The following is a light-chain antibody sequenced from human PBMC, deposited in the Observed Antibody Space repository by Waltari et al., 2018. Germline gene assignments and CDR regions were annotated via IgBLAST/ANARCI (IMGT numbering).Light chain of an antibody. Sequence: QSALTQPASVSGSPGQSLTLSCTGTSSDVGGYNYVSWYQQHPGKPPKLMIYDVSKRPSGVFNRFSGSKSGNTASLTISGLQAEDEADYYCSSYTSSSTLVVFGGGTKLTVL. J-gene: IGLJ2*01. CDR3: SSYTSSSTLVV. CDR2: DVS. CDR1: SSDVGGYNY. V-gene: IGLV2-14*01.